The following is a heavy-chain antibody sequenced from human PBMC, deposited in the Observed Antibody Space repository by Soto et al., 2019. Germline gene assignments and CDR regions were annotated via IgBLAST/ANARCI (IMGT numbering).Heavy chain of an antibody. Sequence: ASVKVSCKASGGAFSSYAISWVRQAPGQGLEWMGGIIPIFGTANYAQKFQGRVTITADESTSTAYMELSSLRSEDTAVYYCARDPNYDFWSGYYTPYYFDYWGQGTLVTVSS. CDR1: GGAFSSYA. CDR3: ARDPNYDFWSGYYTPYYFDY. V-gene: IGHV1-69*13. D-gene: IGHD3-3*01. J-gene: IGHJ4*02. CDR2: IIPIFGTA.